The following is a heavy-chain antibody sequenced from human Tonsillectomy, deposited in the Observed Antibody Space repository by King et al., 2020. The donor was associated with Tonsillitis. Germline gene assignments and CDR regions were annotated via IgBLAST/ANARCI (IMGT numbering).Heavy chain of an antibody. CDR2: IKQDGSEK. CDR3: ARDEKGYCSSVSCYTPPFDY. Sequence: VQLVESGGGLVRPGGSLRLSCAASGFNFNNHWMSWVRQAPGKGLEWVANIKQDGSEKYYVGSVKARFTISRDNAKNSLYLQMNSLRAEDTAVYYCARDEKGYCSSVSCYTPPFDYWGQGTLVTVSS. CDR1: GFNFNNHW. D-gene: IGHD2-2*02. V-gene: IGHV3-7*01. J-gene: IGHJ4*02.